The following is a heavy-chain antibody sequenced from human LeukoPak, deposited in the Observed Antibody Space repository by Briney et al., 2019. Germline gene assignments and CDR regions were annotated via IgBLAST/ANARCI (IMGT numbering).Heavy chain of an antibody. Sequence: PSETLSLTCTVSGYSISSGYYWGWIRQPPGKGLEWIGSIYHSGSTYYNPSLKSRVTISVDTSKNQFSLKLSSVTAADTAVYYCVRDKWNDDDTFDIWGQGTMVTVSS. CDR2: IYHSGST. V-gene: IGHV4-38-2*02. CDR3: VRDKWNDDDTFDI. J-gene: IGHJ3*02. D-gene: IGHD1-20*01. CDR1: GYSISSGYY.